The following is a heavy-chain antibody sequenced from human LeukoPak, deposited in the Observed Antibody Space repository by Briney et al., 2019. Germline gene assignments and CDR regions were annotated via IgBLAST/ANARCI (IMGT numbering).Heavy chain of an antibody. CDR1: GYTFTGYY. J-gene: IGHJ6*03. CDR2: INPNSGGT. CDR3: ARDRGSGRPGPLPYYYYMDV. V-gene: IGHV1-2*02. Sequence: GASVKVSCKASGYTFTGYYMHWVRQAPGQGLEWMGWINPNSGGTSYAQKFQGRVTMTRDTSISTAYMELSRLRSDDTAVYYCARDRGSGRPGPLPYYYYMDVWGKGTTVTVSS. D-gene: IGHD3-10*01.